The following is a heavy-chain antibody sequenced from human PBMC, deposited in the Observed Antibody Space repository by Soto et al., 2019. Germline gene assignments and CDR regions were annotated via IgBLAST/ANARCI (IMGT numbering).Heavy chain of an antibody. V-gene: IGHV3-30-3*01. CDR2: ISYDGSNK. CDR3: ATEMAQTTVTTGPFDY. D-gene: IGHD4-17*01. CDR1: GFTFSSYA. J-gene: IGHJ4*02. Sequence: QVQLVESGGGVVQPGRSLRLSCAASGFTFSSYAMHWVRQAPGKGLEWVAVISYDGSNKYYADSVKGRFTISRDNSKNTLYLQMNSLRAEDTAVYYCATEMAQTTVTTGPFDYWGQGTLVTVSS.